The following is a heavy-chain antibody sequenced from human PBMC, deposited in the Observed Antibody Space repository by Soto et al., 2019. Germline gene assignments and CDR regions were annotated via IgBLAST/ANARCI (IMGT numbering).Heavy chain of an antibody. Sequence: ATLSLTCTVSGGSISSSSYYWGWIRQPPGKGLEWIGSIYYSGSTYYNPSLKSRVTISVDTSKNQFSLKLSSVTAADTAVYYCARHVRLYYYDSSGYYYDYWGQGTLVTVA. CDR2: IYYSGST. CDR1: GGSISSSSYY. V-gene: IGHV4-39*01. J-gene: IGHJ4*02. CDR3: ARHVRLYYYDSSGYYYDY. D-gene: IGHD3-22*01.